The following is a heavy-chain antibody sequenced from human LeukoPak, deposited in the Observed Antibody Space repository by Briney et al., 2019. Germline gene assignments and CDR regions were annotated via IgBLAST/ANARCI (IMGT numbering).Heavy chain of an antibody. CDR2: ISAYNGDT. D-gene: IGHD2-8*01. V-gene: IGHV1-18*01. J-gene: IGHJ6*03. CDR1: GYTFTSYG. CDR3: ARMADCTNGVCYGVYYYYYYMDV. Sequence: ASVKVSCKASGYTFTSYGISWVRQAPGQGLEWMGWISAYNGDTNYAQKFQGRVTITADKSTSTAYMELSSLRSEDTAVYYCARMADCTNGVCYGVYYYYYYMDVWGKGTTVTVSS.